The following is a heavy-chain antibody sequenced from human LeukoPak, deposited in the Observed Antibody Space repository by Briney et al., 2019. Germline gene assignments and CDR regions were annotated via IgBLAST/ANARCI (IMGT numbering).Heavy chain of an antibody. CDR1: GYTFTSYY. D-gene: IGHD3-10*01. CDR2: ISAYNGNT. CDR3: ARALRGGDYYGSGSPPGY. J-gene: IGHJ4*02. V-gene: IGHV1-18*04. Sequence: ASVKVSCKASGYTFTSYYMHWVRQAPGQGLEWMGWISAYNGNTNYAQKLQGRVTMTTDTSTSTAYMELRSLRSDDTAVYYCARALRGGDYYGSGSPPGYWGQGTLVTVSS.